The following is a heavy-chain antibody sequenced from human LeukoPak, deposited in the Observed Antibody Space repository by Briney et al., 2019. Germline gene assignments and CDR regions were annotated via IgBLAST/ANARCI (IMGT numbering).Heavy chain of an antibody. CDR2: IYHSGST. Sequence: SETLSLTCAVSGAPISSNNWWWSWVRRPPGKGLEWIGEIYHSGSTNYNPSLKSRVTMSVDKSENQFSLKLSSVTAADTAVYYCASAEPRGIIWYPYWGQGTLVTVSS. CDR3: ASAEPRGIIWYPY. CDR1: GAPISSNNW. J-gene: IGHJ4*02. V-gene: IGHV4-4*02. D-gene: IGHD6-13*01.